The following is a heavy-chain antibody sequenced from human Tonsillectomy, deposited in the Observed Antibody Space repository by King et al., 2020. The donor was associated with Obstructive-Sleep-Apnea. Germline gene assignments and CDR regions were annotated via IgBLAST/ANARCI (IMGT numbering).Heavy chain of an antibody. J-gene: IGHJ4*02. D-gene: IGHD5-24*01. CDR1: GFTFDDYT. Sequence: VQLVESGGVVVQPGGSLRLSCAASGFTFDDYTMHWVRQAPGKGLEWVSFISWDGSGTFYADSVKGRFTISRDNSKKSLYLQMNSLRTEDTAWYYCAKEDGDGSNFYFAYWGLGTLVTVSS. CDR2: ISWDGSGT. CDR3: AKEDGDGSNFYFAY. V-gene: IGHV3-43*01.